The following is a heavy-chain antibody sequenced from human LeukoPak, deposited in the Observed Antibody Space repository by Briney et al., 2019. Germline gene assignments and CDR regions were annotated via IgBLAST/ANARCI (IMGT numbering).Heavy chain of an antibody. J-gene: IGHJ4*02. Sequence: PGRSLRLSCAASGFTFSSYGMHWVRQAPGKGLEGVAVISYDGSNKNYADSVKGRFTISRDNSKNTLYLQMNSLRAEDTAVYYCAKLVDTAMVTSDYWGQGTLVTVSS. CDR3: AKLVDTAMVTSDY. CDR2: ISYDGSNK. CDR1: GFTFSSYG. D-gene: IGHD5-18*01. V-gene: IGHV3-30*18.